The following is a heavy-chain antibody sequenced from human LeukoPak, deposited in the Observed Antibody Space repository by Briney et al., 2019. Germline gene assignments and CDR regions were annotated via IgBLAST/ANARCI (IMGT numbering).Heavy chain of an antibody. J-gene: IGHJ4*02. Sequence: SGTLSLTCVVSGGSFSSSNWWSWVRQPPGKGLEWIGEIYHSGSSNYNPSLKSRVTISVDKSKNQFPLKLSSMTAADTAVYYCARGQQLLQAFDYWGQGTLVSVSS. V-gene: IGHV4-4*02. D-gene: IGHD6-13*01. CDR2: IYHSGSS. CDR1: GGSFSSSNW. CDR3: ARGQQLLQAFDY.